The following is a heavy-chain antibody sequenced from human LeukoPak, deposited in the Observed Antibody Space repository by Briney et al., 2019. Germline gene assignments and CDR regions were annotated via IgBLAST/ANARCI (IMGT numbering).Heavy chain of an antibody. V-gene: IGHV3-48*01. CDR1: GFTFTSYT. CDR3: ARGSDAFDI. Sequence: GGSLRLSCAASGFTFTSYTMNWVRQAPGKGLEWVSYISSSSSTIYYADSVKGRFTISRDNAKNSLYLQMNSLRAEDTAVYYCARGSDAFDIWGQGTMVTVSS. J-gene: IGHJ3*02. CDR2: ISSSSSTI.